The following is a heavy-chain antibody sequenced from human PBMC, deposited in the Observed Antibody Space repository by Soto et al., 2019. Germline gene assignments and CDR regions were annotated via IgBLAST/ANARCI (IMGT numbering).Heavy chain of an antibody. CDR1: GFTFSSYG. CDR3: AKVGGYYDSSGYNFDY. CDR2: ISYDGSNK. V-gene: IGHV3-30*18. J-gene: IGHJ4*02. Sequence: QVQLVESGGGVVQPGRSLRLSCAASGFTFSSYGMHWVRQAPGKGLEWVAVISYDGSNKYYADSVKGRFTISRDNSKNTLYLQMNSLRAEDTAVYYCAKVGGYYDSSGYNFDYWGQGTLVTVSS. D-gene: IGHD3-22*01.